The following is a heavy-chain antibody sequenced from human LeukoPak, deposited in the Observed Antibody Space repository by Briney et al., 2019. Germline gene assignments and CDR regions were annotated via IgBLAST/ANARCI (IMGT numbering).Heavy chain of an antibody. J-gene: IGHJ3*02. CDR1: GFTFSSCW. CDR3: ARDDPYDSDAFDI. CDR2: IKQDGSEK. V-gene: IGHV3-7*01. Sequence: HSGGSLRLSCAASGFTFSSCWMSWVRQAPGKGLEWVANIKQDGSEKYYVDSVKGRFTISRDNAKNSLYLQMNSLRAEDTAVYYCARDDPYDSDAFDIWGQGTMVTVSS. D-gene: IGHD2-15*01.